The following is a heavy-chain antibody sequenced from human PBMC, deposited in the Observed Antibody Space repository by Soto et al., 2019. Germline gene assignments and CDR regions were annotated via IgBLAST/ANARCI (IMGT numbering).Heavy chain of an antibody. V-gene: IGHV1-46*03. CDR2: INPSDGSR. CDR3: SRVDPGETSLFDH. D-gene: IGHD3-10*01. Sequence: ASVKGSCKASGYTFTSYYMHWVRQAPGQGLEWMGWINPSDGSRMFAQSFQGRVTFTRDTSTSTVYMELSGLRSDDTAVYYCSRVDPGETSLFDHWGQGTLVTVLL. J-gene: IGHJ4*02. CDR1: GYTFTSYY.